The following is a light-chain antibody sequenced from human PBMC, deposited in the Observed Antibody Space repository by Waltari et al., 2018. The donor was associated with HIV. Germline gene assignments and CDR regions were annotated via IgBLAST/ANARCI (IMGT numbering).Light chain of an antibody. J-gene: IGLJ1*01. V-gene: IGLV2-14*03. CDR3: SSYTSSSTYV. CDR1: SSDVGGYNY. Sequence: QSALTQPASVSGSPGQSIAISCTGTSSDVGGYNYVSWYQQHPGKVPTLMIFDVSNRPSAVSHRFSGSKSGNTASLTISGLQAEDEADYYCSSYTSSSTYVFGTGTKVTVL. CDR2: DVS.